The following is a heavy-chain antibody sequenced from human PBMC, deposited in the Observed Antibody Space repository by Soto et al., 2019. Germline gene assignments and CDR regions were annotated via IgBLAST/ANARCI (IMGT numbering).Heavy chain of an antibody. D-gene: IGHD2-21*02. CDR2: IKCSGGET. Sequence: APVEVGRTTCRDTVTNSVIAGLLKDPGQGLEWMGIIKCSGGETTYAQRFLGRVTMTSDTSTSTVYMEVSSLRSEDTAVYYCARGGDGVLVTARLAHWAHGPLLTACS. V-gene: IGHV1-46*03. J-gene: IGHJ1*01. CDR3: ARGGDGVLVTARLAH. CDR1: RDTVTNSV.